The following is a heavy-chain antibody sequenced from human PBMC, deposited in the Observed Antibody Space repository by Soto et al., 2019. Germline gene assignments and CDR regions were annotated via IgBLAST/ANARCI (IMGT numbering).Heavy chain of an antibody. V-gene: IGHV1-69*13. CDR2: IIPIFGAS. CDR1: GGTFSTDA. J-gene: IGHJ6*02. D-gene: IGHD3-3*01. CDR3: AWKPILSGYYYYGMDV. Sequence: ASVKVSCKASGGTFSTDAISWVRQVPGQGLEGVGGIIPIFGASKYAQKFQGRVTITADEAKSKAYMELNSQRSEDTAVYYCAWKPILSGYYYYGMDVWGQGTTVTVSS.